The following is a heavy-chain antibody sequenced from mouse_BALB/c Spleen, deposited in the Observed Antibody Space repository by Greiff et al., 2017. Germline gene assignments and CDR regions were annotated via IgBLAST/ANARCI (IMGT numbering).Heavy chain of an antibody. D-gene: IGHD1-1*01. V-gene: IGHV1-4*01. CDR3: ASEGPITTVLDY. CDR1: GYTFTSYT. Sequence: VQLVESGAELARPGASVKMSCKASGYTFTSYTMHWVKQRPGQGLEWIGYINPSSGYTNYNQKFKDKATLTADKSSSTAYMQLSSLTSEDSAVYYCASEGPITTVLDYWGQGTTLTVSS. J-gene: IGHJ2*01. CDR2: INPSSGYT.